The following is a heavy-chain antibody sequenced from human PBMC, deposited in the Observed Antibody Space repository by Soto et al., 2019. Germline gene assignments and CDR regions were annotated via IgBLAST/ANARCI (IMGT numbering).Heavy chain of an antibody. J-gene: IGHJ6*02. CDR3: ARIKVVEWFFSYVDVYDMDV. V-gene: IGHV3-48*02. Sequence: EVQLVESGGGLVDPGGSLRLSCTASGFTFSTYAMNWVRQAPGKGLEWVSYISSDSNSIYYADSVKGRFTVSRDNANNSLYLQTNSLRDEDTAVYYCARIKVVEWFFSYVDVYDMDVWGQRYPVNVSS. D-gene: IGHD2-15*01. CDR1: GFTFSTYA. CDR2: ISSDSNSI.